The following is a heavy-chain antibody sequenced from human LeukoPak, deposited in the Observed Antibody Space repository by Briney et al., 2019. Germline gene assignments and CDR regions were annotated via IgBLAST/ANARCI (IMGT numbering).Heavy chain of an antibody. V-gene: IGHV1-18*01. Sequence: ASLKVSCKASGYTFTSYGISWVRQPPGQGLEWMGWISAYNGNTNYAQKLQGRVTITTETSTSTAYMELRGLRSDDTAVYCCSVVAGRIDYWGQGTLVTVSS. J-gene: IGHJ4*02. CDR3: SVVAGRIDY. D-gene: IGHD6-19*01. CDR1: GYTFTSYG. CDR2: ISAYNGNT.